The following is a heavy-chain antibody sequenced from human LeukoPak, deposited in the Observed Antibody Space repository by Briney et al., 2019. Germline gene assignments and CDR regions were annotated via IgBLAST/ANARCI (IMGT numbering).Heavy chain of an antibody. D-gene: IGHD1-26*01. J-gene: IGHJ5*02. CDR3: ARDRGPLSGSYNWFDP. Sequence: SVKVSCKASGGTFSSYAISWVRQAPGQGLEWMGRIIPIFGTANYAQKLQGRVTMTTDTSTSTAYMELRSLRSDDTAVYYCARDRGPLSGSYNWFDPWGQGTLVTVSS. CDR1: GGTFSSYA. V-gene: IGHV1-69*05. CDR2: IIPIFGTA.